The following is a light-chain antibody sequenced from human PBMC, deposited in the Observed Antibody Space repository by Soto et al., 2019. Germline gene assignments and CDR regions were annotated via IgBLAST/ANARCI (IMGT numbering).Light chain of an antibody. V-gene: IGLV2-14*01. Sequence: QSVLTQPASVSESPGQSITISCTGTSSDVGGYNYVSWYQQHPGKAPKLMIYEVSNRPSGVSNRFSGSKSGNTASLTISALQAEDEADYYCSSYTSSSTRVFGTGSKVTVL. CDR1: SSDVGGYNY. J-gene: IGLJ1*01. CDR3: SSYTSSSTRV. CDR2: EVS.